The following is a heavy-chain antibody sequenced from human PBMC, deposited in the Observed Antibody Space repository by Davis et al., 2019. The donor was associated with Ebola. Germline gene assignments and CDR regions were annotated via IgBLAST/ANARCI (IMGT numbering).Heavy chain of an antibody. V-gene: IGHV1-18*04. CDR1: GYMFTNYG. D-gene: IGHD1-26*01. Sequence: ASVKVSCKASGYMFTNYGISWVRQAPGQGLEWMGWISGYNGNTDYAQTVQGRVSMTTDTSTSTAYMELRSLRSDDTAVYYCAKQRGVGAIDYDYWGRGTVVTVSS. CDR2: ISGYNGNT. J-gene: IGHJ4*02. CDR3: AKQRGVGAIDYDY.